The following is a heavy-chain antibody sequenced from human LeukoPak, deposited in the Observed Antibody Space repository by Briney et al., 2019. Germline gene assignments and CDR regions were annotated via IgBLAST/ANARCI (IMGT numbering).Heavy chain of an antibody. CDR3: ARDRYYYDSSGPFDP. Sequence: PSETLSLTCTVSGGSISSSSYYWGWIRQPPGKGLEWIGSIYYSGSTYYNPSLKSRVTISVDTSKNQFSLKLSSVTAADTAVYYCARDRYYYDSSGPFDPWGQGTLVTVSS. V-gene: IGHV4-39*02. D-gene: IGHD3-22*01. J-gene: IGHJ5*02. CDR2: IYYSGST. CDR1: GGSISSSSYY.